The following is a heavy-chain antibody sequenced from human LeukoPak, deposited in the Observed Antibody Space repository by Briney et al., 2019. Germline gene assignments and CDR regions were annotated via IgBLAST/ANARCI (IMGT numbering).Heavy chain of an antibody. CDR3: ARSFHSGYDYFDY. CDR1: GGTFSSYA. V-gene: IGHV1-69*13. D-gene: IGHD5-12*01. CDR2: IIPVFGTA. J-gene: IGHJ4*02. Sequence: SVKVSCKASGGTFSSYAISWVRQAPGQGLEWMGGIIPVFGTANYAQKFQGRVTITADESTSTAYMELSSLRSEDTAVYYCARSFHSGYDYFDYWGQGTLVTVSS.